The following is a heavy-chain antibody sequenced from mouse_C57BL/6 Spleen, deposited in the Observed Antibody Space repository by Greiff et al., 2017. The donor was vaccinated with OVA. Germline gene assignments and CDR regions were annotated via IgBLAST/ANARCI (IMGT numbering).Heavy chain of an antibody. CDR1: GYTFTSYW. V-gene: IGHV1-61*01. J-gene: IGHJ2*01. CDR2: IYPSDSET. D-gene: IGHD1-1*01. CDR3: ARGDYYGSSWVY. Sequence: QVQLQQPGAELVRPGSSVKLSCKASGYTFTSYWMDWVKQRPGQGLEWIGNIYPSDSETHYNQKFKDKATLTVDKSSSTAYMQLRSLTSEDSAVYYCARGDYYGSSWVYWGQGTTLTVSS.